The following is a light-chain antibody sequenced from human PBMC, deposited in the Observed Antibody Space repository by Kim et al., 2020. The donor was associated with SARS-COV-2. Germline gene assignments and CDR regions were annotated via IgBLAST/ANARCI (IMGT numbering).Light chain of an antibody. V-gene: IGKV3-20*01. CDR2: AAS. CDR1: QSINSRS. CDR3: QQYVHPSYT. Sequence: EIALTQSPGTLSLSPGESATLSCRASQSINSRSLTWYQQKPGQAPRLLVYAASSRATGIPDRFSGSGSGTDFTLTISRLDPEDSAVYYCQQYVHPSYTFGQGSKLEI. J-gene: IGKJ2*01.